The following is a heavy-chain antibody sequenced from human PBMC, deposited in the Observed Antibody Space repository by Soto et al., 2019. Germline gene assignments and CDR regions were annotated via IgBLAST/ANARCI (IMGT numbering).Heavy chain of an antibody. CDR2: IKQDGSEK. J-gene: IGHJ6*02. CDR3: ARFSSSRLNYYYYYGMDV. Sequence: GGSLRLSCAASGFTFSSYWMSWVRQAPGKGLEWVANIKQDGSEKYYVDSVKGRFTISRDNAKNSLYLQMNSLRAEDTAVYYCARFSSSRLNYYYYYGMDVWGQGTTVTVSS. D-gene: IGHD6-13*01. V-gene: IGHV3-7*05. CDR1: GFTFSSYW.